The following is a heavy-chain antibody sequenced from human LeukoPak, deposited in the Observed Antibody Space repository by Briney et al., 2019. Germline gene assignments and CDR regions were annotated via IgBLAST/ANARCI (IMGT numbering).Heavy chain of an antibody. Sequence: GGSLRLSCAASGFTFSSYAMHWVRQAPGKGLEWVAVISYDGSNKYYADSVKGRFTISRDNSKNTLYLQMNSLRAEDTAVYYCAKDLGAFRSSSPEPLDYWGQGTLVTVSS. J-gene: IGHJ4*02. V-gene: IGHV3-30*04. D-gene: IGHD6-6*01. CDR2: ISYDGSNK. CDR3: AKDLGAFRSSSPEPLDY. CDR1: GFTFSSYA.